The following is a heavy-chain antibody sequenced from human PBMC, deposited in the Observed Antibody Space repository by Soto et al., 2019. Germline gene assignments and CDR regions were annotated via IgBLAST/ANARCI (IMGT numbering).Heavy chain of an antibody. CDR1: GYSFTSYW. J-gene: IGHJ6*02. CDR2: IYPGDSDT. V-gene: IGHV5-51*07. D-gene: IGHD3-9*01. CDR3: ARAGYDILTSYYYGMDV. Sequence: GASLKISCKGSGYSFTSYWIGWVHQMPGKGLEWMGIIYPGDSDTRYSPSFQGQVTISADKSISTAYLQWSSLKASGTAMYYCARAGYDILTSYYYGMDVWGQGTTVTVSS.